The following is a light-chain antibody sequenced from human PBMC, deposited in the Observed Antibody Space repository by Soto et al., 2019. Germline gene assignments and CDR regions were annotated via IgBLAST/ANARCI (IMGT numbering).Light chain of an antibody. J-gene: IGKJ1*01. CDR2: DAS. CDR1: QSISSW. Sequence: DIQMTHSPSTLSASLVDRVTIXCRASQSISSWLAWYQQKPGKAPKLLIYDASSLESGVPSRFSGSGSGTEFTLTISSLQPDDFATYYCQQYNSYSTFGQGTKVDIK. CDR3: QQYNSYST. V-gene: IGKV1-5*01.